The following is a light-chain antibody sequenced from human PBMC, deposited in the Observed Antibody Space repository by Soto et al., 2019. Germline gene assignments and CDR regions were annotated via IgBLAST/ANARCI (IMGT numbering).Light chain of an antibody. Sequence: DIQMTQSPSSLSASVGDRVTITCRASQDISNSLAWYQQKPGKVPKVLIYAASILQSGVPTRFSGSASGTDFTLTISSLQPEDVATYYFQQYNSAPLTFGGGTKVEI. CDR2: AAS. J-gene: IGKJ4*01. CDR1: QDISNS. CDR3: QQYNSAPLT. V-gene: IGKV1-27*01.